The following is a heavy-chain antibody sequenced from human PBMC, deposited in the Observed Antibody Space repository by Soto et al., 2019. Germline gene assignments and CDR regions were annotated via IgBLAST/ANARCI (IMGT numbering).Heavy chain of an antibody. Sequence: PSETLSLPCTVSGASLSSGYHYWGWIRQPPGKGLEWIGSIHYSESSYFYPSPQSRVTISLDTSQNQISLNLSSVTGADTAVYYCARSRGPRNRNPCDIWGRGTMGIVSS. CDR2: IHYSESS. V-gene: IGHV4-39*01. J-gene: IGHJ3*02. CDR1: GASLSSGYHY. CDR3: ARSRGPRNRNPCDI. D-gene: IGHD3-10*01.